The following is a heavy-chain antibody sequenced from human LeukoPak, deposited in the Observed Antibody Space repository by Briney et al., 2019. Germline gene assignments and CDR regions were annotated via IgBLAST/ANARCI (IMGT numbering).Heavy chain of an antibody. J-gene: IGHJ4*02. D-gene: IGHD1-26*01. CDR2: MNPNSGNT. CDR1: GYTFTIYD. CDR3: ARVDGVDSGPDYFDY. V-gene: IGHV1-8*01. Sequence: ASVWVSSKASGYTFTIYDINWVRHATGQGLEWMGWMNPNSGNTGYAQKFQGRVTMTRNTSISTAYMELSSLRSEDTAVYYCARVDGVDSGPDYFDYWGQGTLVTVSS.